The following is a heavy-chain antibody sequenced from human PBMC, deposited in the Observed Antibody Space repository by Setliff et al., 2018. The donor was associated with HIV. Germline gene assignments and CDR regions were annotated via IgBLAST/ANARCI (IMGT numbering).Heavy chain of an antibody. J-gene: IGHJ4*02. D-gene: IGHD3-22*01. CDR1: GGSISSTSYY. CDR2: IYTTGST. V-gene: IGHV4-61*05. Sequence: SETLSLTCTVSGGSISSTSYYWGWIRQPPGKGLEWIGYIYTTGSTNYNPSLKSRVTMSVDTSKNQFSLRLTSVTAADTAVYFCARLRITMIMMLNYFDYWGQGTLVTVSS. CDR3: ARLRITMIMMLNYFDY.